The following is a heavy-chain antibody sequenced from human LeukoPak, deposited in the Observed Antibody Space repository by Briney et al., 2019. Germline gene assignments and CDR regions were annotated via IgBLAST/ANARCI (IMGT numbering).Heavy chain of an antibody. Sequence: ASVKVSCKASGYTFTGYYMHWVRQAPGQGLEWMGGIIPIFGTANYAQKFQGRVTITADESTSTAYMELSSLRSEDTAVYYCARDSEMATIIRYWGQGTLVTVSS. V-gene: IGHV1-69*13. CDR3: ARDSEMATIIRY. J-gene: IGHJ4*02. CDR1: GYTFTGYY. D-gene: IGHD5-24*01. CDR2: IIPIFGTA.